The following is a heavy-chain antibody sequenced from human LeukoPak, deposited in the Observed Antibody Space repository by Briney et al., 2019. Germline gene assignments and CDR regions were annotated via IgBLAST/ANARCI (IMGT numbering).Heavy chain of an antibody. CDR3: ARDLTGSTSCFDY. Sequence: GRSLRLSCAASGFTFSSYAMHWVRQAPGKGLEWVAVISYDGSNKYYADSVKGRFTISRDNSKNTLYLQMNSLRAEDTAVYYCARDLTGSTSCFDYWGQGTLVTVSS. D-gene: IGHD2-2*01. J-gene: IGHJ4*02. V-gene: IGHV3-30*04. CDR2: ISYDGSNK. CDR1: GFTFSSYA.